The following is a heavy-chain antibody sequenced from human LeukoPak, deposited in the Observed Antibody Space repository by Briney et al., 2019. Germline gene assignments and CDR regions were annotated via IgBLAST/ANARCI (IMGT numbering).Heavy chain of an antibody. CDR1: GYTFTSYD. D-gene: IGHD2-21*01. Sequence: GASVKVSCKASGYTFTSYDINWVRQATGQGLEWMGWMNPNSGNTGYAQKFQGRVTITWNTSISTAYMELSSLRSEDTAVYYCARGLLDTNDRSGDCYGYWGQGTLVTVSS. CDR2: MNPNSGNT. CDR3: ARGLLDTNDRSGDCYGY. J-gene: IGHJ4*02. V-gene: IGHV1-8*03.